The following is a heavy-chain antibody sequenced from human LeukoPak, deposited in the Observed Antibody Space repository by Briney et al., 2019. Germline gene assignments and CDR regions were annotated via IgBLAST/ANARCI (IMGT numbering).Heavy chain of an antibody. CDR3: SGGLVATNPYFDY. CDR2: INHSGST. CDR1: GGSFSGYY. D-gene: IGHD2-15*01. Sequence: SETLSLTCAVYGGSFSGYYLSWIRQPPGKGLEWIGEINHSGSTNYNPHLKSRVTISVNTSKNHFALKLRTWTAADTAVDYCSGGLVATNPYFDYWGQGPLVTVSS. V-gene: IGHV4-34*01. J-gene: IGHJ4*02.